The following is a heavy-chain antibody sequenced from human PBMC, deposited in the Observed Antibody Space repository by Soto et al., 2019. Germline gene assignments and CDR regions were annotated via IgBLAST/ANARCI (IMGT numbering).Heavy chain of an antibody. D-gene: IGHD3-10*01. CDR2: IFHDGNA. J-gene: IGHJ4*02. CDR3: ARLVCDTRLNYMYFDF. V-gene: IGHV4-4*02. Sequence: SETLSLTCAVSGVSISSGNWWTWVRQPPQRGLEYIGEIFHDGNANYYPSFERRVAISVDTSKNQFSLQLISVTAADTAIYFCARLVCDTRLNYMYFDFWGQGALVTVSS. CDR1: GVSISSGNW.